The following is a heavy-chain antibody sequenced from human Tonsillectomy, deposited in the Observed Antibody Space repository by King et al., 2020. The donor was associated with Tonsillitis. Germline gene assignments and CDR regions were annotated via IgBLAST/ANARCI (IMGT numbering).Heavy chain of an antibody. CDR2: IKQDGSEK. Sequence: VQLVESGGGLVQPGGSLRLSCAASGFTFSSYWMSWVRQAPGKGLEWVANIKQDGSEKYYVDSVKGRFTISRDNAKNSLYLQMNSLRAEDTAVYYCAREGCSSTSCYTLDYWGQGTLVTVSS. J-gene: IGHJ4*02. CDR1: GFTFSSYW. V-gene: IGHV3-7*03. CDR3: AREGCSSTSCYTLDY. D-gene: IGHD2-2*02.